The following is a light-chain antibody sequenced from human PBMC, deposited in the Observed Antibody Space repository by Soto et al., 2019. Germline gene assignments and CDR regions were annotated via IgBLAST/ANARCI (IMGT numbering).Light chain of an antibody. J-gene: IGKJ5*01. Sequence: ETVLTQSPGTLSLSPGERATLSCRASQSVTSNYLAWYQQKPGQAPRLLIYVASRRATGIPDRFSGSESGTGFTLTISRLEPEDFAVYYCQQYGSSPPITFGQGTRLEIK. CDR1: QSVTSNY. CDR3: QQYGSSPPIT. V-gene: IGKV3-20*01. CDR2: VAS.